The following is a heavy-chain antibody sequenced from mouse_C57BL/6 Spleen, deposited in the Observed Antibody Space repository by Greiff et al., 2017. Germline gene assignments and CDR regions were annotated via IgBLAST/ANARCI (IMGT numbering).Heavy chain of an antibody. D-gene: IGHD1-1*01. Sequence: QVQLQQSGAELMKPGASVKLSCKATGYTFTGYWIEWVKQRPGHGLEWIGEILPGSGRTYYNEKFKGQATFTADTSTNTAYIQLSSLTTEDSAIYCCTRVTVVPFDYWGQGTTLTVSS. V-gene: IGHV1-9*01. CDR3: TRVTVVPFDY. CDR2: ILPGSGRT. J-gene: IGHJ2*01. CDR1: GYTFTGYW.